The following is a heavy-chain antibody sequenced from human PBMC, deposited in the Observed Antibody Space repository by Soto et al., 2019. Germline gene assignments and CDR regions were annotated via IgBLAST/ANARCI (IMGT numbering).Heavy chain of an antibody. V-gene: IGHV1-18*01. CDR3: ARGRYGDY. J-gene: IGHJ4*02. D-gene: IGHD1-1*01. CDR2: ISAHNDNT. CDR1: GYTFTTYG. Sequence: QVHLVQSGAEVRKPGASVKVSCKGSGYTFTTYGITWVRQAPGQGLEWMGWISAHNDNTNYAQKVQGRVTVTRDTSTSTAYMERRNLRSDDTDVYYCARGRYGDYWGQGALVTVSS.